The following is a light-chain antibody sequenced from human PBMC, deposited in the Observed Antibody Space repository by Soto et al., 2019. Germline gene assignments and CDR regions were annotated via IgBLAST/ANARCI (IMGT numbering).Light chain of an antibody. CDR1: QTVNNN. CDR3: QQYNTWPPPSES. V-gene: IGKV3D-15*01. CDR2: AAS. Sequence: IVMTQSPATLSVSPGERATLSCRASQTVNNNLAWYQHRPGQAPRLLIYAASTRATGVPARFSGSGSGTEFTLTISSLQSDDFAVYYCQQYNTWPPPSESVGPGTKVDVK. J-gene: IGKJ3*01.